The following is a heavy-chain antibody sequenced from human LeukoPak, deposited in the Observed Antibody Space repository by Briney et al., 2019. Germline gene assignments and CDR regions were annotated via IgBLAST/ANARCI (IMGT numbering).Heavy chain of an antibody. J-gene: IGHJ4*02. CDR1: GGSISSSSYY. CDR2: IYYSGST. CDR3: ASGDGDYVDFDC. Sequence: SETLSLTCTVSGGSISSSSYYWGWIRQPPGKGLEWIGSIYYSGSTYYNPSLKSRVTISVDTSKNQFSLKLSSVTAADTAVYYCASGDGDYVDFDCWGQGTLVTVSS. V-gene: IGHV4-39*01. D-gene: IGHD4-17*01.